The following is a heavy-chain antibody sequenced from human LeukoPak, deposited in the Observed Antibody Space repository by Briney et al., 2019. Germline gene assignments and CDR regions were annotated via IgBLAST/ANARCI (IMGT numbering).Heavy chain of an antibody. J-gene: IGHJ4*02. CDR3: ARGYGSGSYPIDY. CDR2: IWYDGSNK. V-gene: IGHV3-33*01. D-gene: IGHD3-10*01. Sequence: GRSLRLSCAASGFTFSNYGMHWVRQAPGKGLEWVAVIWYDGSNKYYADSVKGRFTISRDNSKNTLYLQMNSLRDDDTAVYHCARGYGSGSYPIDYWGQGTLVTASS. CDR1: GFTFSNYG.